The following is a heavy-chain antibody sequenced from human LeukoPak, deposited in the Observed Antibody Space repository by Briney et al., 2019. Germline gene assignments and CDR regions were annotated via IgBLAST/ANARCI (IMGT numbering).Heavy chain of an antibody. Sequence: ASVKVSCKASGYTFSNYDIHWVRQAAGQGLEWMGWMNPNSGATYYAQKFQGRVTMTRNSSTSTVYMELSSLRSDDTAVYYCAGGLEAALGQMDDWFDPWGQGSLVIVSS. D-gene: IGHD5-24*01. V-gene: IGHV1-8*01. CDR1: GYTFSNYD. CDR3: AGGLEAALGQMDDWFDP. CDR2: MNPNSGAT. J-gene: IGHJ5*02.